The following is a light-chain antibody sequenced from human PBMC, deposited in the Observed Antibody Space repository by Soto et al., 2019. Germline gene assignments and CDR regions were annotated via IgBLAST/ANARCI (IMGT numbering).Light chain of an antibody. CDR2: DAS. V-gene: IGKV1-39*01. Sequence: DIQMTQSPSSLSASVGDRVTITCRASQSISNSLNWYQQKPGKAPKLLIYDASTLQSGVPSRFSGSGSGTDFTLTISSLQREDSATYYCQQSYSAPITFGQGTRLEIK. CDR3: QQSYSAPIT. J-gene: IGKJ5*01. CDR1: QSISNS.